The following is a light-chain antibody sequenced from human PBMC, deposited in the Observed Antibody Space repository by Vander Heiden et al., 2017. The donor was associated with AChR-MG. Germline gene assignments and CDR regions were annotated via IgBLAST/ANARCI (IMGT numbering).Light chain of an antibody. J-gene: IGLJ2*01. CDR3: QSYDSSLSGSV. CDR1: TSNIGAGYD. CDR2: GDS. V-gene: IGLV1-40*01. Sequence: QSVLTQPPSVSGAPVQRVPISCTGSTSNIGAGYDIHWYQHLPGTAPKLLISGDSNRPSGVPDRFSGSKSGTSASLAITGLQAEDEADYYCQSYDSSLSGSVFGGGTKLTVL.